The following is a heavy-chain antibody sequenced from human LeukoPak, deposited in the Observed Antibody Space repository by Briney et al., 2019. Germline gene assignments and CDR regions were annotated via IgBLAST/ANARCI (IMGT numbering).Heavy chain of an antibody. CDR1: EFTFSRYG. CDR3: ARDLSLGAPGGFDY. Sequence: GGSLRLACGASEFTFSRYGILWVRQAPGKGLEWVSTISSSSTYIYYADSVKGRFTISRDNAENSVYLQMDSLRGDDTAVYYCARDLSLGAPGGFDYWGQGTLVTVSS. V-gene: IGHV3-21*01. CDR2: ISSSSTYI. D-gene: IGHD3-16*01. J-gene: IGHJ4*02.